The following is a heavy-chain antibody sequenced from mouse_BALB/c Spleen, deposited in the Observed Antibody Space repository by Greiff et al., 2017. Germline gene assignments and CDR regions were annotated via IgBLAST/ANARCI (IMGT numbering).Heavy chain of an antibody. V-gene: IGHV3-2*02. CDR1: GYSITSDYA. CDR3: AHRRGYAMDY. J-gene: IGHJ4*01. Sequence: EVKLQESGPGLVKPSQSLSLTCTVTGYSITSDYAWNWIRQFPGNKLEWMGYISYSGSTSYNPSLKSRISITRDTSKNQFFLQLNSVTTEDTATYYCAHRRGYAMDYWGQGTSVTVSS. CDR2: ISYSGST.